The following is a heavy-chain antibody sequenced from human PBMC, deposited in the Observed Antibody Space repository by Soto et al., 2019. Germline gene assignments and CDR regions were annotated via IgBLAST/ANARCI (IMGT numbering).Heavy chain of an antibody. V-gene: IGHV1-3*01. D-gene: IGHD3-22*01. CDR3: ARGGYFDSSNYLAD. CDR1: GYTFTSYG. Sequence: VEVSCPCAGYTFTSYGSAWVRQAPGRGLECMGWINPGNGNTKYAQQFQGRVIIDRDTSASTDYMELRSLRSEDTAVYYCARGGYFDSSNYLADWGLGTLVTLSS. CDR2: INPGNGNT. J-gene: IGHJ4*02.